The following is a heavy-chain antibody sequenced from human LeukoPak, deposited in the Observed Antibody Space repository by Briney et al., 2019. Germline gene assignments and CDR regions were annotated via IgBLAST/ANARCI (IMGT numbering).Heavy chain of an antibody. J-gene: IGHJ5*02. Sequence: GGSLRLSCAASGFTFSSYAMHWVRQAPGKGLEWVAVISYDGSNKYYADSVKGRFTISRDNSKNTLYLQMNSLRAEDTAVYYCAKGRQWLVPGWFDPWGQGALVTVSS. CDR2: ISYDGSNK. CDR1: GFTFSSYA. D-gene: IGHD6-19*01. V-gene: IGHV3-30-3*01. CDR3: AKGRQWLVPGWFDP.